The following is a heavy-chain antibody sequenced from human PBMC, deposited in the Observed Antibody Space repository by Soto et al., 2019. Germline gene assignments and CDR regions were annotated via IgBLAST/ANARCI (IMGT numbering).Heavy chain of an antibody. CDR2: IYYSGST. V-gene: IGHV4-39*01. CDR1: GGSISSSSYY. Sequence: SETLSLTCTVSGGSISSSSYYWGWIRQPPGKGLEWIGSIYYSGSTYYNPSLKSRVTISVDTSKNQFSLKLSSVTAADTAVYYCARHGLGGWYDYWGQGTLVTVSS. D-gene: IGHD6-19*01. J-gene: IGHJ4*02. CDR3: ARHGLGGWYDY.